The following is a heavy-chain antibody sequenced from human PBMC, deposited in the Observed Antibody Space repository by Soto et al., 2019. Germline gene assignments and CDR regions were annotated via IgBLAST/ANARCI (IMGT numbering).Heavy chain of an antibody. CDR1: GYTFTGYY. CDR2: INPNSGGT. CDR3: AAQIVLDAFDI. V-gene: IGHV1-2*04. J-gene: IGHJ3*02. D-gene: IGHD2-21*01. Sequence: ASVKVSCKASGYTFTGYYMHWVRQAPGQGLEWMGWINPNSGGTNYAQKFQGWVTMARDTSISTAYMELSRLRSDDTAVYYCAAQIVLDAFDIWGQGTMVTVSS.